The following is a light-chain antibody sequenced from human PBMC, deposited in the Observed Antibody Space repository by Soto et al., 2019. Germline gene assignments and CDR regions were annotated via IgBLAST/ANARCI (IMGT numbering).Light chain of an antibody. V-gene: IGKV1-5*01. Sequence: DIQMTQSPSTLSGSVGDRVTITCRASQTISSWLAWYQQKPRKAPKLLIYAASSLQSGGPSRFSGSGFGTEFTLTISSLQPDDFATYYCQQYSTYTPRTFGQGTKVDI. CDR2: AAS. CDR1: QTISSW. J-gene: IGKJ1*01. CDR3: QQYSTYTPRT.